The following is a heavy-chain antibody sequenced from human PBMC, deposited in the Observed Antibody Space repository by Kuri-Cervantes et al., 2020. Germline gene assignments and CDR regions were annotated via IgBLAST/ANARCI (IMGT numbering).Heavy chain of an antibody. D-gene: IGHD3-22*01. J-gene: IGHJ4*02. CDR2: ISAYNGNT. CDR1: GYTFTGYY. Sequence: ASVKVSCEASGYTFTGYYMHWVRQAPGQGLEWMGWISAYNGNTNYAQKLQGRVTMTTDTSTSTAYMELRSLRSDDTAVYYCARVGYYYDSSGYLRWGVAFDYWGQGTLVTVSS. V-gene: IGHV1-18*04. CDR3: ARVGYYYDSSGYLRWGVAFDY.